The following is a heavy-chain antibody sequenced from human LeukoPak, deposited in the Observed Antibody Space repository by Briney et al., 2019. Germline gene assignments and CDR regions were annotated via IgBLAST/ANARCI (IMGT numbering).Heavy chain of an antibody. V-gene: IGHV3-23*01. D-gene: IGHD3-10*01. CDR1: GFTFSSYA. CDR2: ISGSGGST. Sequence: GGSLRLSCAASGFTFSSYAVSWVRQAPGKGLEWVSAISGSGGSTYYADSVKGRFTISTDNSKNTLYLQMNSLRAEDTAVYYCARTMVQGVIITSYFDYWGQGNLVTVSS. CDR3: ARTMVQGVIITSYFDY. J-gene: IGHJ4*02.